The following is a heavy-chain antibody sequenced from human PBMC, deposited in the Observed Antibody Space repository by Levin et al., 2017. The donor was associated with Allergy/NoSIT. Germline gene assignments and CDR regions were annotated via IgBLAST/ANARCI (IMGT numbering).Heavy chain of an antibody. CDR2: INHSGST. CDR3: ARDRNKANVMAARPGWFDP. Sequence: SETLSLTCAVYGGSFSGYYWSWIRQPPGKGLEWIGEINHSGSTNYNPSLKSRVTISVDTSKNQFPLKLSSVTAADPAAYYCARDRNKANVMAARPGWFDPWGQGTLVTVSS. D-gene: IGHD6-6*01. J-gene: IGHJ5*02. V-gene: IGHV4-34*01. CDR1: GGSFSGYY.